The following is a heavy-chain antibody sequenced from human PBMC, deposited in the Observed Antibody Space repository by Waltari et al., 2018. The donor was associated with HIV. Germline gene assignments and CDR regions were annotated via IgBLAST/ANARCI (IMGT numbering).Heavy chain of an antibody. CDR1: GFTFSNYE. V-gene: IGHV3-48*03. D-gene: IGHD6-19*01. J-gene: IGHJ6*02. CDR3: AKAVGDTSGRYWGGDV. Sequence: EVQLVESGGGLVQPGGSLRLSCAGSGFTFSNYEMTWVRQAPGKGLGWISNMSAGGTKYYACSGKGRFSISRDNAKNSLYLQMNSLRAEDTAVYYCAKAVGDTSGRYWGGDVWGQGTTVTVSS. CDR2: MSAGGTK.